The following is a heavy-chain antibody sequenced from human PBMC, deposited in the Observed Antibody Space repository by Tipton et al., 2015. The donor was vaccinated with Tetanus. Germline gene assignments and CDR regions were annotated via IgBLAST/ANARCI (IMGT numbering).Heavy chain of an antibody. D-gene: IGHD3-3*01. J-gene: IGHJ6*02. CDR2: LHYSGAT. CDR3: ARGPQYDFWTNDYNLDI. Sequence: GLVKPSETLSLSCSVSGDSITGAHFYWGWVRQPPGKGLEYIGSLHYSGATNYNPSLKSRVSMSVDTSENQFSLKVTSMTAADTAVYYCARGPQYDFWTNDYNLDIWGQGTTVTVSS. CDR1: GDSITGAHFY. V-gene: IGHV4-39*07.